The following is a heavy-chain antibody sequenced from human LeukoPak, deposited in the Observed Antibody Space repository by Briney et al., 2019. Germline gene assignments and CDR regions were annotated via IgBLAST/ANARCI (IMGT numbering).Heavy chain of an antibody. CDR3: ARESTRYCSGGSCYSSSSLDY. D-gene: IGHD2-15*01. V-gene: IGHV3-7*01. CDR2: IKQDGSEK. CDR1: GFTFRSCW. J-gene: IGHJ4*02. Sequence: PGGSLRLSCAASGFTFRSCWMSWVRQAPGKGLEWVANIKQDGSEKYYVDSVKGRFTISRDNAKNSVYLQMISLRVEDTAVYYCARESTRYCSGGSCYSSSSLDYWGQGTLVTVSS.